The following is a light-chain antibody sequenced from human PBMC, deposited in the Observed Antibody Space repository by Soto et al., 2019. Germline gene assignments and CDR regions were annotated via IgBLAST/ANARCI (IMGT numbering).Light chain of an antibody. Sequence: DIQMTPSPSTLSAWGGERVTNNYRASESISKWLAWHQQKPGKAPKLLMYEASRLESGVPSRFSGSGSGTEFTLTISRLEPEDFAVYYCQQYGSSGTFGQGTKVDIK. CDR3: QQYGSSGT. V-gene: IGKV1-5*01. CDR1: ESISKW. J-gene: IGKJ1*01. CDR2: EAS.